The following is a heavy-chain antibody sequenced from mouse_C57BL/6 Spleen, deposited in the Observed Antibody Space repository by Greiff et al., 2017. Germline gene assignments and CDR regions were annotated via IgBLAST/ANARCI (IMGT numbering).Heavy chain of an antibody. V-gene: IGHV1-50*01. J-gene: IGHJ4*01. CDR1: GYTFTSYW. D-gene: IGHD2-2*01. CDR2: IDPSDSYT. CDR3: ARSPYGYDAFYAMDY. Sequence: VQLQQSGAELVKPGASVKLSCKASGYTFTSYWMQWVKQRPGQGLEWIGEIDPSDSYTTYNQKFKGKATLTVDTSSSTAYMQLSSLTSEDSAVYYCARSPYGYDAFYAMDYWGQGTSVTVSS.